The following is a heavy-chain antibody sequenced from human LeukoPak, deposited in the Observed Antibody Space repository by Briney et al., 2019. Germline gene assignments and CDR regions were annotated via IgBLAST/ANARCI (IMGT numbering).Heavy chain of an antibody. CDR3: ARGIGCSRSGGSCYSAGFDY. V-gene: IGHV4-59*01. CDR1: GGSISSYY. Sequence: SETLSLTCTVSGGSISSYYWSWIRQPPGKRLEWIGYIYYSGSTNYNPSLKSRVTISVDTSKNQFSLKLSSVTAADTAVYYCARGIGCSRSGGSCYSAGFDYWGQGTLVTVSS. CDR2: IYYSGST. J-gene: IGHJ4*02. D-gene: IGHD2-15*01.